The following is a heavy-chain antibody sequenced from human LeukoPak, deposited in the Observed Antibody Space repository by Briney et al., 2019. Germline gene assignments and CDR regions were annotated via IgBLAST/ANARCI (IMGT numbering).Heavy chain of an antibody. Sequence: ASVKVSCKASGYTFTSYGISWVRQAPGQGLEWMGWIIAYNGNTNYAQKLHGRVTMTTDTSRSKAYMELRSLRSDDTAVYYCARYHASLGSSRNYYYYYMDVWGKGTTVTVSS. D-gene: IGHD6-13*01. CDR1: GYTFTSYG. V-gene: IGHV1-18*01. J-gene: IGHJ6*03. CDR2: IIAYNGNT. CDR3: ARYHASLGSSRNYYYYYMDV.